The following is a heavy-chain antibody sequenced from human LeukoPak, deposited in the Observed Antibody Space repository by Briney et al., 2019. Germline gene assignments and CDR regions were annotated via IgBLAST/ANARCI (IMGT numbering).Heavy chain of an antibody. Sequence: GGSLRLSCAASGFTSSSSGMQWVRQAPGKGLEWVEFIRYDGSKKYYADSVKGRFTISRDNSKNTLYLQMNSLRAEDTAVFYCAKKVDTATNGPFDYWGQGTLVTVSS. CDR2: IRYDGSKK. V-gene: IGHV3-30*02. J-gene: IGHJ4*02. D-gene: IGHD5-24*01. CDR1: GFTSSSSG. CDR3: AKKVDTATNGPFDY.